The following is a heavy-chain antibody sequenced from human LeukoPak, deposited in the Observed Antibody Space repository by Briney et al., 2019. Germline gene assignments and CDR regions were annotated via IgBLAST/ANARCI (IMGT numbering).Heavy chain of an antibody. Sequence: SETLSLTCPVSGGSISSYYWSWIRQPPGKGLEWIGYIYYSGSTNNHRSLRSRVTIPVDTSKNQFSLKLSSVTAADTAVYYCAREAMPYYCDFWGQGTLVTVST. CDR3: AREAMPYYCDF. CDR1: GGSISSYY. J-gene: IGHJ4*02. D-gene: IGHD2-2*01. CDR2: IYYSGST. V-gene: IGHV4-59*01.